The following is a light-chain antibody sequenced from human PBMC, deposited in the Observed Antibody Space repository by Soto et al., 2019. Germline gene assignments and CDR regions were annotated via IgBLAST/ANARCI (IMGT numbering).Light chain of an antibody. CDR1: SSDVGGYNY. CDR2: EVS. V-gene: IGLV2-8*01. CDR3: SSYAGSNNLDV. Sequence: QSALTQPPSASGSPGQSVTIPCTGTSSDVGGYNYVSWYQQHPGKAPKLMIYEVSRRPSGVPDRFSGSKSGNTASLTVSGLQAEDEADYYCSSYAGSNNLDVFGTGTKVTVL. J-gene: IGLJ1*01.